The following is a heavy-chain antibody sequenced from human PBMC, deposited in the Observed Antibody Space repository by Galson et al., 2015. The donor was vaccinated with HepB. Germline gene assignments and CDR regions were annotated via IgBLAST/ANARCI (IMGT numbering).Heavy chain of an antibody. CDR1: GFTVSSIY. CDR2: IYSGGST. J-gene: IGHJ5*02. Sequence: SLRLSCAASGFTVSSIYMSWVRQAPGKGLEWVSVIYSGGSTYYADSVKGRFTISRDNSKNTLYLQMNSLRAEDTAVYYCARGINGLEFDPWGQGTLVTVSS. CDR3: ARGINGLEFDP. D-gene: IGHD2-8*01. V-gene: IGHV3-53*01.